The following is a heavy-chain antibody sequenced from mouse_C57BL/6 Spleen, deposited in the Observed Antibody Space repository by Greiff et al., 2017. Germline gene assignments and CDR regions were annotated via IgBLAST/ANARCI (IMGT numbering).Heavy chain of an antibody. Sequence: EVQVVESGPGLVKPSQSLSLTCSVTGYSITSGYYWNWIRQFPGNKLEWMGYISYDGSNNYNPSLKNRISITRDTSKNQFFLKLNSVTTEDTATYYCARVDGYYGYAMDYWGQGTSVTVSS. D-gene: IGHD2-3*01. J-gene: IGHJ4*01. CDR2: ISYDGSN. CDR1: GYSITSGYY. CDR3: ARVDGYYGYAMDY. V-gene: IGHV3-6*01.